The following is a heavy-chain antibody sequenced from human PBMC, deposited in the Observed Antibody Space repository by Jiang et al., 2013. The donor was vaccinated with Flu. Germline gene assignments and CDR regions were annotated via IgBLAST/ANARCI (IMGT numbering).Heavy chain of an antibody. Sequence: IYSGGSTYYADSVKGRFTISRDNSKNTLYLQMNSLRAEDTAVYYCARERGAGGHHCSGGSCYSKVLDYWGQGTLVTVSS. CDR2: IYSGGST. D-gene: IGHD2-15*01. J-gene: IGHJ4*02. CDR3: ARERGAGGHHCSGGSCYSKVLDY. V-gene: IGHV3-53*05.